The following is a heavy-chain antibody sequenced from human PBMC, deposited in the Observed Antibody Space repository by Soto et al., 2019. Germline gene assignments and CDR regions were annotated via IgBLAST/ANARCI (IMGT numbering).Heavy chain of an antibody. D-gene: IGHD2-2*01. V-gene: IGHV3-23*01. CDR2: ISGSGGST. J-gene: IGHJ4*02. CDR3: AKGRRVNFRDIVVVPAAHSPFDY. Sequence: GGSLRLSCAASGFTFSSYAMSWVRQAPGKGLEWVSAISGSGGSTYYAVSVKGRLTMSRANSKNTLYLQMNGLRAEDTAVYYSAKGRRVNFRDIVVVPAAHSPFDYWGQGTLVTVSS. CDR1: GFTFSSYA.